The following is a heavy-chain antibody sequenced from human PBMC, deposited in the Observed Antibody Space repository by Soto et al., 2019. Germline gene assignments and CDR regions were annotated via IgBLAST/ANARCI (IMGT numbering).Heavy chain of an antibody. CDR2: ISPYNGNT. D-gene: IGHD1-26*01. CDR1: GYSFSSYG. CDR3: ARDNHDPTRYSGTYYVWFDP. J-gene: IGHJ5*02. V-gene: IGHV1-18*01. Sequence: QVQLVQSGAEVKKPGASVKVSCKASGYSFSSYGISWVRXXXXXXXXWMGWISPYNGNTEYAQKFQGRVTMTTDTXXXXXXXXXXXXXXXXXXVXXCARDNHDPTRYSGTYYVWFDPWGQGTLVTVSS.